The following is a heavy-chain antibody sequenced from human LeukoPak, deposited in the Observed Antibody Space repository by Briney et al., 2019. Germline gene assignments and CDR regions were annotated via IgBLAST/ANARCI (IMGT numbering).Heavy chain of an antibody. J-gene: IGHJ4*02. CDR3: ARAGIAAAGTFDY. CDR2: IYSGGST. D-gene: IGHD6-13*01. Sequence: PGGSLRLSCAASGFTVSSNYMSWVRQAPGKGLERVSVIYSGGSTYYADSVKGRFTISRDNSKNTLYLQMNSLRAEDTAVYYCARAGIAAAGTFDYSGQGTLVTVSS. CDR1: GFTVSSNY. V-gene: IGHV3-53*01.